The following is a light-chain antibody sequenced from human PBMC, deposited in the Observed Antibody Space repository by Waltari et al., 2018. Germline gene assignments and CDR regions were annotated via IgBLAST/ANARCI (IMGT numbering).Light chain of an antibody. CDR3: SAWDTSLYVWV. CDR1: SNNVCNQG. Sequence: QAGLTQPPSVSKDLRQTVTLTCAGDSNNVCNQGAAWLQQHQGHPPKLLSYRDNNRPSGISERFSASRSGNTASLTITGLQPEDEADYYCSAWDTSLYVWVFGGGTKVTVL. V-gene: IGLV10-54*04. CDR2: RDN. J-gene: IGLJ3*02.